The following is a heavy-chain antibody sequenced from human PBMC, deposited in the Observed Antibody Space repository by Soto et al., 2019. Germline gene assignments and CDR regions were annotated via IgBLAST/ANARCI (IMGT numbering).Heavy chain of an antibody. CDR1: GGCMSSSSYS. V-gene: IGHV4-39*01. CDR2: IYYSGST. Sequence: ETLSLTCTDSGGCMSSSSYSWGWIRQPPGKGLEWIGSIYYSGSTSYDPSLKSRVTISVDTSKNQFSLKLSSVTAADTAVYYCARPGLGSSYFDYWGQGTLVTGSS. D-gene: IGHD6-6*01. CDR3: ARPGLGSSYFDY. J-gene: IGHJ4*02.